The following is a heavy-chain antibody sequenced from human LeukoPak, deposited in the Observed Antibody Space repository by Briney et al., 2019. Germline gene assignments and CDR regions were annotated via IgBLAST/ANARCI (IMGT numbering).Heavy chain of an antibody. J-gene: IGHJ4*02. CDR3: ARKGAYYDSSGHIDY. CDR1: GYSFTSYW. Sequence: GESLKISCKGSGYSFTSYWIGWVRQMPGKGLEWMGIIYPGDSDTRYSPSFQGQVTISADRSISTAYLQWSSLKASDTAMYYCARKGAYYDSSGHIDYWGQGTLVTVSS. D-gene: IGHD3-22*01. V-gene: IGHV5-51*01. CDR2: IYPGDSDT.